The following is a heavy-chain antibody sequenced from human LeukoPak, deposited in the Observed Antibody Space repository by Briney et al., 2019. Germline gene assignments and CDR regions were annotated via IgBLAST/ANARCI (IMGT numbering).Heavy chain of an antibody. J-gene: IGHJ4*02. V-gene: IGHV1-69*13. Sequence: GASVKVSCKASGGTFSSYAISWVRQAPGQGLEWMGGIIPIFGTANYAQKFQCRVTITADESTSTAYMELSSLSSEDTAVYYCAVGSGWLTYYFDYWGQGTLVTVSS. D-gene: IGHD6-19*01. CDR2: IIPIFGTA. CDR3: AVGSGWLTYYFDY. CDR1: GGTFSSYA.